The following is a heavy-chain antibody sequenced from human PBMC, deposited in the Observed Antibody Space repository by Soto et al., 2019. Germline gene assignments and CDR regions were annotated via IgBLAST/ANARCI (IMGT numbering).Heavy chain of an antibody. J-gene: IGHJ4*02. D-gene: IGHD3-10*01. CDR1: GYTFTSYA. Sequence: QVQLVQSGAEVKKPGASVKVSCKASGYTFTSYAMHWVRQAPGQRLEWMGWINAGNGNTQYSQKFQGRVTITRDTSASTAYMELSSLRSEDTAVYYCARAYYYGSGSPFDYWGQGTLVTVSS. CDR2: INAGNGNT. CDR3: ARAYYYGSGSPFDY. V-gene: IGHV1-3*01.